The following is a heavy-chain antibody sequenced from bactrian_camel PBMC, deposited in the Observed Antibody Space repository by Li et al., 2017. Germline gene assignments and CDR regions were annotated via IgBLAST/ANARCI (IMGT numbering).Heavy chain of an antibody. V-gene: IGHV3S40*01. Sequence: QLVESGGGSVQAGGSVTLSCAASGYQVCMGWFRQAPGKEREGVAAIYSTGGATEYADSVKGRFTFSRDNAKKMVYLQMNSLKPEDTAMYYCAASTRWAVGGGMCHQAVVADFDSWGQGTQVTVS. CDR1: GYQVC. CDR2: IYSTGGAT. CDR3: AASTRWAVGGGMCHQAVVADFDS. D-gene: IGHD2*01. J-gene: IGHJ6*01.